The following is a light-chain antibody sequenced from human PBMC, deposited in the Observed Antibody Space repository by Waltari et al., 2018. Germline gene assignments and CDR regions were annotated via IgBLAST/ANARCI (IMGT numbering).Light chain of an antibody. Sequence: EIVLPHSPGTLSLSPGERATLSCRASQTVRTTYLAWYQQKPGQAPTLVIHGASSRATGIPDRFSGSGSGTDFSLTISSLEPEDFAVYYCQQYDISPLTFGGGTKVEIK. CDR1: QTVRTTY. CDR3: QQYDISPLT. V-gene: IGKV3-20*01. CDR2: GAS. J-gene: IGKJ4*01.